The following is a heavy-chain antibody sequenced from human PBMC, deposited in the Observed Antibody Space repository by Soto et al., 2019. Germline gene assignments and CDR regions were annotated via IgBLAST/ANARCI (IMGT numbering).Heavy chain of an antibody. V-gene: IGHV3-53*01. CDR3: ARELITISYYYGMDV. CDR2: IYSGGST. D-gene: IGHD3-10*01. Sequence: EVQLVESGGGLIQPGGSLRLSCAASGFTVSSNYMSWVRQAPGKGLEWVSVIYSGGSTYYADSVKGRFTISRDNSKNTLYLQMNSLRAEDTAMYYCARELITISYYYGMDVWGQGTTVTVSS. CDR1: GFTVSSNY. J-gene: IGHJ6*02.